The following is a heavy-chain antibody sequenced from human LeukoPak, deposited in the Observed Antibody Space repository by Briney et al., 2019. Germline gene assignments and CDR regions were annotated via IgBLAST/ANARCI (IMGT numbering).Heavy chain of an antibody. CDR1: GGSISSSSYH. Sequence: SETLSLTCTVSGGSISSSSYHWGWIRQPPGKGLEWIGTIHYSGSTYYNPSLMSRVAISVDTSKNQFSLKLTSVTAADMAVYFCARIFRGYSGGGWYKSWFDPWGQGTLVTVSS. CDR2: IHYSGST. D-gene: IGHD2-15*01. CDR3: ARIFRGYSGGGWYKSWFDP. V-gene: IGHV4-39*07. J-gene: IGHJ5*02.